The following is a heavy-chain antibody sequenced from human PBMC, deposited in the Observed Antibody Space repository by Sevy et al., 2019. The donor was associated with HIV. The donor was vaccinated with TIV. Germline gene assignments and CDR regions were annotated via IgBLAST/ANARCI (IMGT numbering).Heavy chain of an antibody. D-gene: IGHD3-22*01. V-gene: IGHV4-39*01. J-gene: IGHJ4*02. Sequence: SETLSLTCTVSGGSISSSSYYWGWIRQPPGKGLEWIGSIYYSGSTYYNPSLKSRVTISVDTSKNQFSLKLSSVTAADTAVYYCASRAPYYYDSSGYQGYYFDYWGQGTLVTVSS. CDR3: ASRAPYYYDSSGYQGYYFDY. CDR1: GGSISSSSYY. CDR2: IYYSGST.